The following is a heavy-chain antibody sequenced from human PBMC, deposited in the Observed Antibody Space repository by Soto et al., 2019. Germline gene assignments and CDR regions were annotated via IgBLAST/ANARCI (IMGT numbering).Heavy chain of an antibody. CDR2: INPNSGDT. CDR3: GSPRSGPSPDVGH. CDR1: VFSVDTAYC. D-gene: IGHD2-15*01. J-gene: IGHJ4*01. Sequence: ASVKVSCKASVFSVDTAYCIHWVRRAPGQGLEWMGSINPNSGDTNYAQNFQGRVTMTRDTSISTAYMEVSSLTSDDTAVYYCGSPRSGPSPDVGHWGHGTVVTVSS. V-gene: IGHV1-2*02.